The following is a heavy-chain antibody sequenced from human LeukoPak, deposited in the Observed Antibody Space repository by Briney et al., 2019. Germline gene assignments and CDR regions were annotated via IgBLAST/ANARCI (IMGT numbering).Heavy chain of an antibody. CDR2: INPSGGST. CDR1: GYTFTSYY. J-gene: IGHJ4*02. D-gene: IGHD6-6*01. CDR3: ARDSSIAARPLDY. Sequence: GASVKVSCKASGYTFTSYYMHWVRQAPGQGLEWMGIINPSGGSTSYAQKFQGRVTMTRDTSTSTVYMELSSLRSENAAVYYCARDSSIAARPLDYWGQGTLVTVSS. V-gene: IGHV1-46*01.